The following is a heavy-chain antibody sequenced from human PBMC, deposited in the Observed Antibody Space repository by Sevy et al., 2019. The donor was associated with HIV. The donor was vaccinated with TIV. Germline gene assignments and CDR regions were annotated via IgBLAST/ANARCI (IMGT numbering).Heavy chain of an antibody. CDR1: GFTFSNYA. CDR3: ARGPDCGGDCDIGFYYPLDV. Sequence: GGSLRLSCAATGFTFSNYAMHWVRQAPGKGMEWVAIIWSDGAYQYHGDSVKGRFTVSRDNDNDALYLQLNSLRYDDTALYYCARGPDCGGDCDIGFYYPLDVWGQGTTVTVSS. D-gene: IGHD2-21*02. J-gene: IGHJ6*02. V-gene: IGHV3-33*01. CDR2: IWSDGAYQ.